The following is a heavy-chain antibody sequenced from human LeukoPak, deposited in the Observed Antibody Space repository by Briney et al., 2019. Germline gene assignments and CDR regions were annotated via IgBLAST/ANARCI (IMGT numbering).Heavy chain of an antibody. CDR2: FNHVGSP. D-gene: IGHD4-17*01. CDR3: ARAVSTPSDTGDDGGFYYYTDN. V-gene: IGHV4-34*01. J-gene: IGHJ4*02. Sequence: PSETLSLTCAVDGGSLSNYQWTWIRQSPEKALEWLGKFNHVGSPNYNPSLKSRVAVSLEAPQDQFSPELGSVTAADTAVYYCARAVSTPSDTGDDGGFYYYTDNWGQGILVTASS. CDR1: GGSLSNYQ.